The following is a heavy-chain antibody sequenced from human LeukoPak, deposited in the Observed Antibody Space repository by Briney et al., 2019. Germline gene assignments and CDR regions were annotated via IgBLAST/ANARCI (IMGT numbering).Heavy chain of an antibody. CDR3: ARDGHYYYYMDV. V-gene: IGHV3-33*01. CDR2: IWYDGSNK. Sequence: GGSLRLSCAASGLTFSSYGMPWVRQAPGKGLEWVAVIWYDGSNKYYADSVKGRFTISRDNSKNTLYLQMNSLRAEDTSVYYCARDGHYYYYMDVWGKGTTVTVSS. CDR1: GLTFSSYG. J-gene: IGHJ6*03.